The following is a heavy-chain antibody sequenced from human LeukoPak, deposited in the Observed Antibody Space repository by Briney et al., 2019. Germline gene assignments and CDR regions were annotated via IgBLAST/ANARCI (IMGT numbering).Heavy chain of an antibody. J-gene: IGHJ4*02. Sequence: GGSPRLSCAASGFTFSTYEMNWVRQAPGKGLEWVSYISSSGSTIYYADSVKGRFTISRDNAKNSLYLQMNSLRAEDTAVYYCARYFGYSSSWYESITGTTSHAYWGQGTLVTVSS. V-gene: IGHV3-48*03. CDR2: ISSSGSTI. CDR3: ARYFGYSSSWYESITGTTSHAY. D-gene: IGHD6-13*01. CDR1: GFTFSTYE.